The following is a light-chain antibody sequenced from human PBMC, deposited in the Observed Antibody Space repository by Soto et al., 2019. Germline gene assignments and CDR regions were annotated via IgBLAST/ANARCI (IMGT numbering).Light chain of an antibody. CDR1: QSVSGN. CDR2: AVS. V-gene: IGKV3-15*01. Sequence: EIVMTQSPATLSVSPGERVTLSCRASQSVSGNLAWYQHKPGQAPRLLMYAVSTRATGIPARFSGSASGTEFTLTISSLQSEDFAVYYCQQYKNWPPYTFGQGTKLESK. J-gene: IGKJ2*01. CDR3: QQYKNWPPYT.